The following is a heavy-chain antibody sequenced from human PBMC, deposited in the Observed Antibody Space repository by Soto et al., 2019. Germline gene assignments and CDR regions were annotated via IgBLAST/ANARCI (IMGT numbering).Heavy chain of an antibody. V-gene: IGHV4-4*07. CDR3: AIDKAREYYDSSGYSNWFDP. CDR1: GGSISSYY. D-gene: IGHD3-22*01. CDR2: IYTSGST. Sequence: QVQLQESGPGLVKPSETLSLTCTVSGGSISSYYWSWTRQPAGKGLEWIGRIYTSGSTNYNPSLKSRVTMSVDTSKNQFSLKLSSVTAADTAVYYCAIDKAREYYDSSGYSNWFDPWGQGTLVTVSS. J-gene: IGHJ5*02.